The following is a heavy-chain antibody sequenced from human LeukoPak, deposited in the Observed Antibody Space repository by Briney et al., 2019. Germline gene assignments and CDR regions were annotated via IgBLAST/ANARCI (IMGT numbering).Heavy chain of an antibody. CDR2: INSDEGST. V-gene: IGHV3-74*01. CDR1: GFTFSNHW. J-gene: IGHJ4*02. D-gene: IGHD5-18*01. CDR3: ARGYNYGLDY. Sequence: GGSLRLSCAASGFTFSNHWMHWVRQAPGKGLVWVSRINSDEGSTNYADSVKGRFTISRDNAKGTLYLQMNSLRAEDTAVYYCARGYNYGLDYWGQGTLVTVSS.